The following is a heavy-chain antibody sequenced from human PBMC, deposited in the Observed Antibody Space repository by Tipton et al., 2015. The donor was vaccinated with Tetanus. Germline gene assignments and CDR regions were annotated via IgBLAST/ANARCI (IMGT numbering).Heavy chain of an antibody. CDR3: AREEAVCSGGSCKMYSFDS. CDR2: ISYDGSNK. J-gene: IGHJ4*02. Sequence: SLRLSCAASGFTFSSYAMHWVRQAPGKGLEWVAVISYDGSNKYYADSVKGRFTISRDNSKNTLYLQMNSLRAEDTAVYYCAREEAVCSGGSCKMYSFDSWGQGPLAPVSS. D-gene: IGHD2-15*01. V-gene: IGHV3-30-3*01. CDR1: GFTFSSYA.